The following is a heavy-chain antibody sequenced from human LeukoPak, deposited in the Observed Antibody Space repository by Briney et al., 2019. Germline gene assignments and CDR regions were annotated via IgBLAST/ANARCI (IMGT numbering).Heavy chain of an antibody. V-gene: IGHV4-39*07. D-gene: IGHD2-2*01. CDR2: ISYSETT. CDR1: AGSISSSSYY. Sequence: SETLSLTCTVSAGSISSSSYYWAWIRQPPGKRLEWIGSISYSETTYYNPSLKSRVTISVDTSKNQFSLNLSSVTAADTAVYYCARDPSHCSSTSCHFDYWGQGTLVTVSS. J-gene: IGHJ4*02. CDR3: ARDPSHCSSTSCHFDY.